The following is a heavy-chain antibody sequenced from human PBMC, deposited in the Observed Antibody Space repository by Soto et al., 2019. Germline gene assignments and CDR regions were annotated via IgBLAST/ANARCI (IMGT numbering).Heavy chain of an antibody. CDR2: INHSGST. CDR3: ARRRWRYQLNFDY. J-gene: IGHJ4*02. CDR1: GGSFSGYY. V-gene: IGHV4-34*01. Sequence: TSETLSLTCAVYGGSFSGYYWSWIRQPPGKGLEWIGEINHSGSTNYNPSLKSRVTISVDTSKNQFSLKLSSVTAADTAVYYCARRRWRYQLNFDYWGQGTLVTVSS. D-gene: IGHD2-21*01.